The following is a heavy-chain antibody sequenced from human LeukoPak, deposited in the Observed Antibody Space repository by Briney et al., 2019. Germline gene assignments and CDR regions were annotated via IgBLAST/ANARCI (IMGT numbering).Heavy chain of an antibody. CDR3: ARKYCSTTSCLFDN. CDR1: GFTFSSYE. V-gene: IGHV3-48*03. J-gene: IGHJ4*02. Sequence: GGSLRLSCAASGFTFSSYEMNWVRQAPGKGLQWVSDISTSGTTIYYADSVKGRFTISRDNAKNSLYLQMNSLRAEDTAVYYCARKYCSTTSCLFDNWGQGTLVTVSS. CDR2: ISTSGTTI. D-gene: IGHD2-2*01.